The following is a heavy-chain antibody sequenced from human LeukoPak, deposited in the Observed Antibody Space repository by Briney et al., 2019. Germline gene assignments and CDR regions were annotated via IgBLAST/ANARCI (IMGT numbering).Heavy chain of an antibody. CDR1: GGTFSSYA. CDR3: ATSRSSWYYYNIHSPYFDY. J-gene: IGHJ4*02. V-gene: IGHV1-69*04. D-gene: IGHD6-13*01. CDR2: IIPILGIA. Sequence: SVTVSFKSSGGTFSSYAISWVRQAPGQGLEWMGRIIPILGIANYAQKFQGRVTITADKATSTAYMELSSLRSEDTAVYYCATSRSSWYYYNIHSPYFDYWGQGTLVTVSS.